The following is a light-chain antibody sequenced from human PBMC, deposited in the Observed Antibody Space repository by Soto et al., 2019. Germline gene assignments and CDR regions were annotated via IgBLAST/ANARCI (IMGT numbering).Light chain of an antibody. J-gene: IGLJ1*01. CDR1: SSDIGGYNY. V-gene: IGLV2-11*01. CDR3: CSYACRYTLHV. CDR2: DVS. Sequence: QSALAQPRSVSGSPGQSVTISCTGTSSDIGGYNYVSWYQQYPGKAPKLIIYDVSKRPSGVPDRFSGSKSGNTASLTISGLQAADDVDYYCCSYACRYTLHVFVTGSMVTDL.